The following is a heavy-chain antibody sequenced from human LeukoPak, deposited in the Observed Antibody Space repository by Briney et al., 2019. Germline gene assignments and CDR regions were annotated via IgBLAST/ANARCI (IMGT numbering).Heavy chain of an antibody. D-gene: IGHD1-7*01. Sequence: PSETLSLTCTVSGGSISSYYWSWIRQPPGKGLEWIGYIYYSGSTNYNPSLKSRVTISVDTSKNQFSLKLSSVTAADTAVYYCARVGTGTNFGWFDPWGQGTLVTVSS. CDR3: ARVGTGTNFGWFDP. CDR1: GGSISSYY. CDR2: IYYSGST. V-gene: IGHV4-59*01. J-gene: IGHJ5*02.